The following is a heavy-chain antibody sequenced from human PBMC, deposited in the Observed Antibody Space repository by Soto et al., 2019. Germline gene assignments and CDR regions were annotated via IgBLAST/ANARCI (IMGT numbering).Heavy chain of an antibody. V-gene: IGHV1-69*12. CDR1: GGTFRTAA. CDR2: IMPVFRTP. J-gene: IGHJ6*02. CDR3: ARDNARPQLGGNYYYILDV. Sequence: QVQLEQSGAEVKKPGSSVKVSCKASGGTFRTAAISWVRQAPGQGLEWMGGIMPVFRTPDYAQKFQGRVTITADESTNTAYMELSGPRSDDTAVYYCARDNARPQLGGNYYYILDVWGQGTTITGSS. D-gene: IGHD2-2*01.